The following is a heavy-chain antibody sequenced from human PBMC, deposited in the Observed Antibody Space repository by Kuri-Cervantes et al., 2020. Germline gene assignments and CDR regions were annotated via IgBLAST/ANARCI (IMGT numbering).Heavy chain of an antibody. J-gene: IGHJ4*02. V-gene: IGHV3-23*01. CDR1: GFTFSSYA. Sequence: GESLKISCAVSGFTFSSYAMSWVRQAPGKGLEWVPAISGSGGSTYYADSVKGRFTIFRDKSKNTLYLQMNSLRAEQTAVYYCARAARAVVTAIDPQGGWYYFDYWGQGTLVTVSS. CDR2: ISGSGGST. D-gene: IGHD2-21*02. CDR3: ARAARAVVTAIDPQGGWYYFDY.